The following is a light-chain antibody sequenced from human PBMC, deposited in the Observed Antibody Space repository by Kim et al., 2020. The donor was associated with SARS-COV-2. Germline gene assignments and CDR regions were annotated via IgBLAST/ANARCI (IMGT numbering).Light chain of an antibody. CDR2: YDS. J-gene: IGLJ1*01. CDR3: QVWDSSSDHV. CDR1: NIGSKS. Sequence: SYELTQPPSVSVAPGKTARITCGGNNIGSKSVHWYQQKPGQAPVLVIYYDSDRPSGIPERFSGSNSGNTATLTINRVEAGDEADYYCQVWDSSSDHVFGT. V-gene: IGLV3-21*04.